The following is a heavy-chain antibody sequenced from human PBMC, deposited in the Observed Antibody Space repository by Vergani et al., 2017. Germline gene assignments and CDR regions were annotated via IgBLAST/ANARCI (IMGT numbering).Heavy chain of an antibody. Sequence: EVHLLESGGGLIQPGGSLRISCAASGFTFSSYSMNWVRQAPGEGLEWVSSISSSSSYIYYADSVKGRFTISRDNAKNSLYLQMNSLIDEDTAVYYCARVSGATWVNYYYYYMDVWGKGTTVTVSS. CDR2: ISSSSSYI. CDR1: GFTFSSYS. V-gene: IGHV3-21*01. J-gene: IGHJ6*03. CDR3: ARVSGATWVNYYYYYMDV. D-gene: IGHD7-27*01.